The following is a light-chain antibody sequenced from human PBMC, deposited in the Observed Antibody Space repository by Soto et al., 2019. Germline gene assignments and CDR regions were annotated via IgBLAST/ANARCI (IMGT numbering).Light chain of an antibody. J-gene: IGKJ1*01. V-gene: IGKV1-17*01. Sequence: DVRLTQSPSSFCASSGERVTITWRASQGLXHYFDWYEEKSGKAPKGLXYDAASLQRGGPPRLRGSGSGTEFTLTISCLQPEDFATYYCLQNNSYTGTFGQGTKVDIK. CDR2: DAA. CDR3: LQNNSYTGT. CDR1: QGLXHY.